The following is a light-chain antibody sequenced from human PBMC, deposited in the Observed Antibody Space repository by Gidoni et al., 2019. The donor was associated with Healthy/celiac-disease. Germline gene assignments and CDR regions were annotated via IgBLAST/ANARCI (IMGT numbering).Light chain of an antibody. V-gene: IGLV1-51*01. CDR2: DNN. CDR3: GTWDSSLSAGRV. J-gene: IGLJ2*01. CDR1: SSNIGNNY. Sequence: QSVLTQPPSVSAAPGQKVTISCSGSSSNIGNNYVSWYQQLPGTAPKLLIYDNNKRPSGTPDRFSGSKSGTSATLGITGLQTGDEADYYCGTWDSSLSAGRVFGGGTKLTVL.